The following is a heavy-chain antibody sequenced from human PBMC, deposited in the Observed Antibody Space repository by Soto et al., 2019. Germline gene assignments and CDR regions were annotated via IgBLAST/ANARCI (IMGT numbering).Heavy chain of an antibody. CDR3: VRDGTKTLRDWFDH. V-gene: IGHV4-4*07. CDR2: IYATGTT. D-gene: IGHD1-1*01. Sequence: PSETLSLTCTVSGASISGFYWSWIRKSAGKGLEWIGRIYATGTTDYNPSLKSRGMMSGDTSKKQFSLKLRSVTAADTAVYYCVRDGTKTLRDWFDHWGQGISVTVSS. CDR1: GASISGFY. J-gene: IGHJ5*02.